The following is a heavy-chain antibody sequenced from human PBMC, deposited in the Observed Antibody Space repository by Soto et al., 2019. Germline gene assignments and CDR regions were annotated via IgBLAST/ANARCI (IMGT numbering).Heavy chain of an antibody. D-gene: IGHD5-18*01. CDR2: ISPSSGGT. V-gene: IGHV1-2*02. CDR3: ARGTRIQLWFPNVY. Sequence: KVSCKASGYNFNDYYVHWVRQAPGQGLEWMGWISPSSGGTHYAPKFEGRVTLTRDTSISTAYMELSTLRADDTAVYYCARGTRIQLWFPNVYWGQGTLVAVAS. J-gene: IGHJ4*02. CDR1: GYNFNDYY.